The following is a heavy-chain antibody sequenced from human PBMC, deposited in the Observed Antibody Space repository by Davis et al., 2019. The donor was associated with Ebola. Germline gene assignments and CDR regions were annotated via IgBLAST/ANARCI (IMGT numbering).Heavy chain of an antibody. CDR1: GGSVYGGDYS. Sequence: MPSETLSLTCAVSGGSVYGGDYSWSWIRQPPGKGLEWIGYMYSSGSSHYSPSLRSRLTISLDLSKNHFALKLNSVTAADTAVYYCARGEPVYGSGNSLDYWGQGILVTVSS. CDR2: MYSSGSS. J-gene: IGHJ4*02. CDR3: ARGEPVYGSGNSLDY. D-gene: IGHD3-10*01. V-gene: IGHV4-30-4*07.